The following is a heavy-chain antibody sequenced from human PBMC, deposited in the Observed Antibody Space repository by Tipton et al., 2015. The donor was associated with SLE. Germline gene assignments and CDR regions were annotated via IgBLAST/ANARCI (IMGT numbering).Heavy chain of an antibody. CDR1: GGSISSHY. V-gene: IGHV4-59*11. D-gene: IGHD1-26*01. CDR3: ARYPPYSSEGYYGMDV. Sequence: TLSLTCTVSGGSISSHYWSWIRQPPGKGLEWIGYIYYSGSTNYNPSLKSRVTISVDTSKNQFSLKLSSVTAADTAVYYCARYPPYSSEGYYGMDVWGQGTTVTVSS. CDR2: IYYSGST. J-gene: IGHJ6*02.